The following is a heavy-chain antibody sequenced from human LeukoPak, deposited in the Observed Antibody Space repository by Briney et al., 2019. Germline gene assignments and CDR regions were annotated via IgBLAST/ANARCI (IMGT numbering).Heavy chain of an antibody. CDR2: IIPIFGTA. Sequence: ASVKVSCEASGGTFSSYAISWVRQAPGQGLEWMGGIIPIFGTANYAQKFQGRVTITADESTSTAYMELSSLRSEDTAVYYCARDPGITMVRGAKTLDPWGQGTLVTVSS. J-gene: IGHJ5*02. D-gene: IGHD3-10*01. CDR3: ARDPGITMVRGAKTLDP. V-gene: IGHV1-69*13. CDR1: GGTFSSYA.